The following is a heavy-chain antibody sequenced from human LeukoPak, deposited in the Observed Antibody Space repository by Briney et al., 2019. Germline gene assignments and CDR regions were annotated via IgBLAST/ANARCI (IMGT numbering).Heavy chain of an antibody. CDR1: GFTFSSYW. D-gene: IGHD3-10*01. V-gene: IGHV3-7*03. CDR3: ARDRGPYGSGRGGFDP. J-gene: IGHJ5*02. Sequence: GGSLRLSCAASGFTFSSYWMSWVRQAPGKGLEWVANIKQDGSEKYYVDSVKGRFTISRDNAKNSLYLQMNSLRAEDTAVYHCARDRGPYGSGRGGFDPWGQGTLVTVSS. CDR2: IKQDGSEK.